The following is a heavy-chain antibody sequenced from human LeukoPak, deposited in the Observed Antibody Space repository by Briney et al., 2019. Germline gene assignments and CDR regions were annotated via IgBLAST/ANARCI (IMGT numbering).Heavy chain of an antibody. CDR3: ARDAAAGDYNY. V-gene: IGHV4-39*07. CDR1: GGSISSSSYY. CDR2: IYYSGST. D-gene: IGHD4-17*01. Sequence: SETLSLTCTVSGGSISSSSYYWGWIRQPPGKGLEWIGSIYYSGSTYYNPSLKSRVTISVDTSKNQFSLKLSSVTAADTAVYYCARDAAAGDYNYWGQGTLDTVSS. J-gene: IGHJ4*02.